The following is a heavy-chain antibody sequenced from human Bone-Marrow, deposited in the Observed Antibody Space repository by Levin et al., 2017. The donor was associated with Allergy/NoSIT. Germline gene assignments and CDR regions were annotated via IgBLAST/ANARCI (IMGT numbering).Heavy chain of an antibody. J-gene: IGHJ4*02. CDR2: INHSGST. D-gene: IGHD6-13*01. Sequence: SETLSLTCAVYGGSFSGYYWSWIRQPPGKGLEWIGEINHSGSTNYNPSLKSRVTISVDTSKNQFSLKLSSVTAADTAVYYCASSLEQQLGTDYFDYWGQGTLVTVSS. CDR1: GGSFSGYY. V-gene: IGHV4-34*01. CDR3: ASSLEQQLGTDYFDY.